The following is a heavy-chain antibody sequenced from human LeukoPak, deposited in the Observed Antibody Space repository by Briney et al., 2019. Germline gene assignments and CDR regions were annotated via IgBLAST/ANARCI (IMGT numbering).Heavy chain of an antibody. Sequence: GGSLRLSCAASGFTVSSIFMSWVRQAPGKGLEWVSIIYSNGDTYYADSLKGRFTISRDNSKNTLYLQMNSLRAEDTAVYYCASNSGWFDYWGQGTLVTVSS. D-gene: IGHD6-19*01. CDR3: ASNSGWFDY. J-gene: IGHJ4*02. CDR2: IYSNGDT. CDR1: GFTVSSIF. V-gene: IGHV3-53*01.